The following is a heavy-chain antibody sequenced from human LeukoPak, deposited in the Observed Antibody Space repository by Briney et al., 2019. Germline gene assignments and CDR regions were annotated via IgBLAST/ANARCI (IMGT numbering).Heavy chain of an antibody. CDR2: IYYSGST. CDR1: GGSISSSSYY. Sequence: PSETLSLTCTVSGGSISSSSYYWGWIRQPPGKGLEWIGSIYYSGSTYYNPPLKSRVTISVDTSKNQFSLKLSSVTAADTAVYYCARWGPVAGPEDYWGQGTLVTVSS. J-gene: IGHJ4*02. D-gene: IGHD6-19*01. V-gene: IGHV4-39*01. CDR3: ARWGPVAGPEDY.